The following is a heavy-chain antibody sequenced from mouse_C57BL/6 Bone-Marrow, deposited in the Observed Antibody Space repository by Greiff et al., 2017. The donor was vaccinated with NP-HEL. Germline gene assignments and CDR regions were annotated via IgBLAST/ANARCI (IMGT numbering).Heavy chain of an antibody. Sequence: QVQLKQPGAELVKPGASVKLSCKASGYTFTSYWMHWVKQRPGQGLEWIGMIHPNSGSTNYNEKFKSKATLTVDKSSSTAYMQLSSLTSEDSAVYYCARCVLRLSGDYWGQGTSVTVSS. CDR1: GYTFTSYW. CDR3: ARCVLRLSGDY. V-gene: IGHV1-64*01. D-gene: IGHD1-1*01. CDR2: IHPNSGST. J-gene: IGHJ4*01.